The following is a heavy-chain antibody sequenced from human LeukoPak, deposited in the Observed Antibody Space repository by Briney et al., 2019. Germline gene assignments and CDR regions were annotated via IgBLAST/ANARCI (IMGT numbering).Heavy chain of an antibody. CDR3: ATYQNSGSYSRFDY. V-gene: IGHV3-23*01. Sequence: GGSLRLSCAASGFTFSSYAMTWVRQAPGKGLEWVSVISGSGGSTYYADSVKGRFTISRDNSKNTLYLQMNSLRAEDTAVYHCATYQNSGSYSRFDYWGQGTLVTVSS. D-gene: IGHD1-26*01. CDR1: GFTFSSYA. CDR2: ISGSGGST. J-gene: IGHJ4*02.